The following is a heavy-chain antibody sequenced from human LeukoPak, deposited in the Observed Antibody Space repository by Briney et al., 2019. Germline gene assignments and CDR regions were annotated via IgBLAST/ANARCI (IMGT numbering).Heavy chain of an antibody. CDR1: GGPISSYY. V-gene: IGHV4-59*01. J-gene: IGHJ4*02. CDR3: ASGRQVGFDY. Sequence: SETLSLTCTVSGGPISSYYWSWIRQPPGEGLEWIGYIYYSGSTNYNPSLKSRVTISVDTSKNQFSLKLSSVTAADTAVYYCASGRQVGFDYWGQGTLVTVSS. CDR2: IYYSGST.